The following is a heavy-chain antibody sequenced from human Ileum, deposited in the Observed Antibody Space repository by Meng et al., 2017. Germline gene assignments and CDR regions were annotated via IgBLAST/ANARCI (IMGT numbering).Heavy chain of an antibody. Sequence: VQLREPAPGRGNPSGTRPLTCAVSGDSISSRDGWSWVRQPPGKGLEWIGEISQESGRTNYNPSLKSRVTISLDKSKNQFSLNLNSVTAADTAVYYCVRNEGYSLGDWGQGTLVTVFS. V-gene: IGHV4-4*02. CDR1: GDSISSRDG. D-gene: IGHD2-21*01. CDR3: VRNEGYSLGD. J-gene: IGHJ4*02. CDR2: ISQESGRT.